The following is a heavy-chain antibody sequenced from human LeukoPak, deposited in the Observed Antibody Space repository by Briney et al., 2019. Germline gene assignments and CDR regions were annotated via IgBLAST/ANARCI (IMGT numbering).Heavy chain of an antibody. CDR1: GFTFSSYS. Sequence: PGGSLRLSCAVSGFTFSSYSMHWVRQAPGKGLEWVSSISSSSSHIYYADSVKGRFTISRDNAKNSLYLQMNSLRAEDTALYYCAKATYGSGVIYYFDYWGQGTLVTVSS. V-gene: IGHV3-21*04. D-gene: IGHD3-10*01. CDR2: ISSSSSHI. CDR3: AKATYGSGVIYYFDY. J-gene: IGHJ4*02.